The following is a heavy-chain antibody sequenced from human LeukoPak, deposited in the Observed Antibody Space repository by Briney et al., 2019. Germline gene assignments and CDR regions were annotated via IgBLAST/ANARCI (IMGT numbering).Heavy chain of an antibody. D-gene: IGHD3-10*01. CDR2: ISGSGGST. J-gene: IGHJ6*03. CDR1: GFTFSSYA. V-gene: IGHV3-23*01. CDR3: ARVKAGYYYYMDV. Sequence: GESLRLSCAASGFTFSSYAMSWVRQAPGKGLEWVSAISGSGGSTYYADSVKGRFTISRDNAKNSLYLQMNSLRAEDTAVYYCARVKAGYYYYMDVWGKGTTVTVSS.